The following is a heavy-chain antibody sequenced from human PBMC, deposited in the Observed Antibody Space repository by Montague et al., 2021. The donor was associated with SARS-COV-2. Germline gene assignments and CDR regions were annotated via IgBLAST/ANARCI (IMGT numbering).Heavy chain of an antibody. CDR2: IFHSGTI. J-gene: IGHJ6*02. CDR1: GDSISTSTW. D-gene: IGHD6-13*01. Sequence: SETLSLTCRGSGDSISTSTWWTWVRQTPGKGPEWIGEIFHSGTIDYNPSLKSRVSISVDKSNNQFSLRLSSLIAADTAVYYCATLSRRTAAGTRDYFGLDVWGQGTTVVVSS. CDR3: ATLSRRTAAGTRDYFGLDV. V-gene: IGHV4-4*02.